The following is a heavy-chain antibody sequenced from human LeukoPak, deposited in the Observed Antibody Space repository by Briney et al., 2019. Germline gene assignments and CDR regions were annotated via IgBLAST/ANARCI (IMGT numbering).Heavy chain of an antibody. CDR3: ARGQGTVTTH. Sequence: PSETLSLTCAVSGGSFSGYYWTWIRQPPGKGLEWIGEINHSGSANYNPSLKSRVTISLDTSRNQFSLKLSSVTAADTAVYYCARGQGTVTTHWGQGTLVTVSS. V-gene: IGHV4-34*01. CDR2: INHSGSA. CDR1: GGSFSGYY. J-gene: IGHJ4*02. D-gene: IGHD4-17*01.